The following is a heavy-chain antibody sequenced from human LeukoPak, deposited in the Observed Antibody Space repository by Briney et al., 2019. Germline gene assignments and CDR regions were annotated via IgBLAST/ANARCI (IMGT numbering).Heavy chain of an antibody. Sequence: GGSLRLSCAASGFTFSTYWMSWVRQAPGKGLEWVAKMKPDGSEKYYVDSVKGRFTISRDKAKNSLYLQMNSLRDEDTAVYYCARGGYSYGHDYWGQGTLVTVSS. D-gene: IGHD5-18*01. V-gene: IGHV3-7*01. CDR2: MKPDGSEK. CDR3: ARGGYSYGHDY. CDR1: GFTFSTYW. J-gene: IGHJ4*02.